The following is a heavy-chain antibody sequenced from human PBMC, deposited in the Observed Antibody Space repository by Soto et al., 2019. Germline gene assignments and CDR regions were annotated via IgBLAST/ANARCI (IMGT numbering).Heavy chain of an antibody. CDR3: AREAISMVLKYYYYYYGMDV. J-gene: IGHJ6*02. Sequence: QAGGSLRLSCAASGFTFSGYGMSWGRQAPGKGLEWVANIKQDGREKYYVDSVKGRFTISRDNAKNSLYLQMNSRRAEDTAVYYCAREAISMVLKYYYYYYGMDVWGQGTTVTVTS. CDR1: GFTFSGYG. D-gene: IGHD3-10*01. V-gene: IGHV3-7*03. CDR2: IKQDGREK.